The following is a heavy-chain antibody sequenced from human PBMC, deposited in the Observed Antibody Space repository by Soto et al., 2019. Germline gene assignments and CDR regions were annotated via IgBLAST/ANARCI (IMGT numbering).Heavy chain of an antibody. CDR3: ASRYSGYAGDY. Sequence: QVQLQQWGAGLLKPSETLSLTCAVYGGSFSGYYWSWIRQPPGKGLEWIGEINHSGSTNYNPSLKSRVTISVDTSKNQFSLKLSSVTAADTAVYYCASRYSGYAGDYWGQGTLVTVSS. CDR2: INHSGST. V-gene: IGHV4-34*01. D-gene: IGHD5-12*01. J-gene: IGHJ4*02. CDR1: GGSFSGYY.